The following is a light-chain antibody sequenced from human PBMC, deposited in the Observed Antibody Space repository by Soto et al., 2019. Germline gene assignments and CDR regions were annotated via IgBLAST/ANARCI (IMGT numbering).Light chain of an antibody. CDR1: RSFASSY. J-gene: IGKJ2*01. V-gene: IGKV3-20*01. Sequence: EIVLTQSPVTLSLSTGERATLSCRASRSFASSYLGWYQQKPGQAPRLLIYAASTRATGIPDRFSGGGSATDFTLTISRLEPEDSAVYYCQHYDSSPLYTFGQGTKLEIK. CDR3: QHYDSSPLYT. CDR2: AAS.